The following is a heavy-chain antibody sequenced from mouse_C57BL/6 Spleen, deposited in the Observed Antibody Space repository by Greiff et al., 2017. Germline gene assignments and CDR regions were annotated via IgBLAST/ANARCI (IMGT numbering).Heavy chain of an antibody. CDR2: IDPYDSYT. CDR1: GYNFTSYW. V-gene: IGHV1-59*01. D-gene: IGHD4-1*01. J-gene: IGHJ2*01. Sequence: QVQLQQPGAELVRPGTSVKLSCKASGYNFTSYWMHWVKQRPGQGLEWIGVIDPYDSYTNYNQKFKGKATLTVDTSSSTAYMPLSILTSEDSAGDYCARNWAHFDYWGQGTTLTVSS. CDR3: ARNWAHFDY.